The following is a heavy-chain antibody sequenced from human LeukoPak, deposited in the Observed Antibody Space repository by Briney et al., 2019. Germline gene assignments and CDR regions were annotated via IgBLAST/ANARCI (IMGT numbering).Heavy chain of an antibody. Sequence: APVKVSCKASGYTFTSYYMHWVRQAPGQGLEWMGIINPSGGSTSYAQKFQGRVTMTRDTSTSTVYMELSSLRSEDTAVYYCARDCTNGVCYIGSYGMDVWGQGTTVTVSS. V-gene: IGHV1-46*01. CDR3: ARDCTNGVCYIGSYGMDV. CDR2: INPSGGST. D-gene: IGHD2-8*01. CDR1: GYTFTSYY. J-gene: IGHJ6*02.